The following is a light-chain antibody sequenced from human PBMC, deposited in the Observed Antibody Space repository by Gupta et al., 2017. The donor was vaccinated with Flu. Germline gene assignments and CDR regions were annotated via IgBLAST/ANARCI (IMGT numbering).Light chain of an antibody. CDR2: GNN. CDR1: SSNIGAGYD. V-gene: IGLV1-40*01. Sequence: QSVLTQPPSLSGAPGLRVRISCTGRSSNIGAGYDVHWYQHLPGTAPKLLIYGNNKRPSGVPDRFSGSKSDTSASLAITGLQAEDEADYYCQSYDRSLSGYVFGSGTKVTVL. J-gene: IGLJ1*01. CDR3: QSYDRSLSGYV.